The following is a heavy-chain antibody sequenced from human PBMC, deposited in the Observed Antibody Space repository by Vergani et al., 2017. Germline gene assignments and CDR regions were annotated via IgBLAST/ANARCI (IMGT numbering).Heavy chain of an antibody. Sequence: QVQLQQWGAGLLKPSETLSLTCAVSGGSFSGYYWSWIRQPPGKGLEWVGVINHIGSTTYNPSPNSRVTISVDTYKNQFSLKLSSVTAADAAVYYCARLIVVVPAARNIPILAFYIWGQGTMVTVSS. J-gene: IGHJ3*02. CDR3: ARLIVVVPAARNIPILAFYI. CDR2: INHIGST. CDR1: GGSFSGYY. V-gene: IGHV4-34*01. D-gene: IGHD2-2*01.